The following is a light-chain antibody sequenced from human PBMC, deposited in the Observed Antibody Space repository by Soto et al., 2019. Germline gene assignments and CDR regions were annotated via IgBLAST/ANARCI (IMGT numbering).Light chain of an antibody. CDR3: TSWTTSTTMI. CDR2: DFN. Sequence: QSALTQPASVSGSPGQSITISCTGTRSDIGAYNFVSWYQQHPGEVPKLILYDFNVRPSGVSNRFSGSKSGNTASLTISGLQVEDEADYYCTSWTTSTTMIFGGGTKLTVL. CDR1: RSDIGAYNF. J-gene: IGLJ2*01. V-gene: IGLV2-14*03.